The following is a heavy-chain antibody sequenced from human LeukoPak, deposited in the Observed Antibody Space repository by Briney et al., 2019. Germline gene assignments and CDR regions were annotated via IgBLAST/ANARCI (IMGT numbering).Heavy chain of an antibody. V-gene: IGHV1-18*01. CDR1: GYTFVTYG. J-gene: IGHJ4*02. CDR2: INPHKGNT. CDR3: ARVYSYGYIDY. Sequence: ASVKVSCKASGYTFVTYGISWVRQAPGQGLQWMGWINPHKGNTNYAQNFQNRVTMTTDTSTNTAYMELRSLRSDDTAVYYCARVYSYGYIDYWGQGSLVTVSS. D-gene: IGHD5-18*01.